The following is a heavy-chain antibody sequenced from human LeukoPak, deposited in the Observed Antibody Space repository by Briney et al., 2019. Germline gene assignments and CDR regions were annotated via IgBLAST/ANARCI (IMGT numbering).Heavy chain of an antibody. V-gene: IGHV3-11*01. J-gene: IGHJ5*02. D-gene: IGHD1-26*01. CDR2: ISSSGSTI. CDR1: GFTFSDYY. CDR3: ARGYSGSLPDA. Sequence: GGSLTLSCAASGFTFSDYYMSWIPQAPGKGLEGVSYISSSGSTIYYADSVKGRFTISRDNAKNSLYLQMNSLRAEDTAVYYCARGYSGSLPDAWGQGTLVTVSS.